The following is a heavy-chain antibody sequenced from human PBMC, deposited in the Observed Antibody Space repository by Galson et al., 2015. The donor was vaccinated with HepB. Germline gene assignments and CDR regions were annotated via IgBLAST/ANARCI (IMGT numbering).Heavy chain of an antibody. D-gene: IGHD3-22*01. J-gene: IGHJ6*02. CDR3: TRQGVVMTYYYYYGMDV. V-gene: IGHV3-49*03. CDR2: IRSKAYGGTT. CDR1: GFTFGDYA. Sequence: SLRLSCAASGFTFGDYAMSWFRQAPGKGLEWVGFIRSKAYGGTTEYAASVKGRFTISRDDSKSIAYLQMNSLKTEDTAVYYCTRQGVVMTYYYYYGMDVWGQGTTVTVSS.